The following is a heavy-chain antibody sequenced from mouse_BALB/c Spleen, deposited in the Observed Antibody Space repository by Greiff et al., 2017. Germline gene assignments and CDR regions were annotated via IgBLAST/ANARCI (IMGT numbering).Heavy chain of an antibody. D-gene: IGHD2-14*01. Sequence: VQLQQPGAELVKPGASVKLSCKASGYTFTSYWMHWVKQRPGQGLEWIGEIDPSDSYTNYNQKFKGKATLTVDKSSSTAYMQLSSLTSEDSAVYYCVYRYDDYAMDYWGQGTSVTVSS. V-gene: IGHV1-69*02. CDR1: GYTFTSYW. CDR2: IDPSDSYT. J-gene: IGHJ4*01. CDR3: VYRYDDYAMDY.